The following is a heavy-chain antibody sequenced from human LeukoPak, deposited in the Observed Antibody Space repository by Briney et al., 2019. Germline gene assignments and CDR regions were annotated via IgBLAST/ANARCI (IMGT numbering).Heavy chain of an antibody. CDR1: GFTVSSNY. J-gene: IGHJ6*02. Sequence: GGSLRLSCAASGFTVSSNYISWVRQAPGKGLEWVSVIYSGGSTYYADSVKGRFTISRDNSKNTLYLQMNSLRDEDTAVYYCARENYGDYGGRYGMDVWGQGTTVTVSS. D-gene: IGHD4-17*01. V-gene: IGHV3-66*01. CDR3: ARENYGDYGGRYGMDV. CDR2: IYSGGST.